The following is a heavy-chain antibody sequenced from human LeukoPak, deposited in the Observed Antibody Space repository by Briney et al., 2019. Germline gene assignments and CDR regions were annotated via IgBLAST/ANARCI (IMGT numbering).Heavy chain of an antibody. V-gene: IGHV3-53*01. D-gene: IGHD4-23*01. J-gene: IGHJ4*02. CDR1: GFTVSRNY. Sequence: GGSLRLSCAASGFTVSRNYYMNWVRQAPGKGLEWVSVIYSAGNTYYADSVKGRFTISRDNSKNTEYLQMNSLRAEDTAVYYCARGDDYGGAWYYFDCWGQGTLVTVSS. CDR2: IYSAGNT. CDR3: ARGDDYGGAWYYFDC.